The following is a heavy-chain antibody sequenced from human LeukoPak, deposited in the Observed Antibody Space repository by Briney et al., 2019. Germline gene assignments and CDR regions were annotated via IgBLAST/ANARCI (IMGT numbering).Heavy chain of an antibody. Sequence: VASVKVSCKASGGTFSRYAISWVRQAPGQGLEWMGRIIPIFGTANYAQKFQGRVTITTDETTSTAYMELSSLRSEDTAVYYCARQAGYCSGGSCYPDYDYWGQGTLVTVSS. CDR2: IIPIFGTA. J-gene: IGHJ4*02. CDR1: GGTFSRYA. CDR3: ARQAGYCSGGSCYPDYDY. D-gene: IGHD2-15*01. V-gene: IGHV1-69*05.